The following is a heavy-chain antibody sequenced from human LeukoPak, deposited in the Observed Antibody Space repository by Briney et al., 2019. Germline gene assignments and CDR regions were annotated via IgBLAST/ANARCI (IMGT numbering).Heavy chain of an antibody. CDR1: AFTFSAYG. J-gene: IGHJ6*03. CDR2: IWYDGGNK. Sequence: PGRSLRLSCAASAFTFSAYGMHWVRQAPGKGREWVAIIWYDGGNKYYADSVKGRFTISRDNSKNTLFLQLNSLRVEDTAVYYCAKDGPAIVNAYYYYMDVWGKGTTVTVSS. CDR3: AKDGPAIVNAYYYYMDV. D-gene: IGHD2-2*01. V-gene: IGHV3-33*06.